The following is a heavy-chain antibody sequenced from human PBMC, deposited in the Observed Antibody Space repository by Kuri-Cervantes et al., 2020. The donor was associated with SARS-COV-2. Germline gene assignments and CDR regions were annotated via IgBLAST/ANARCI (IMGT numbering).Heavy chain of an antibody. CDR3: ARWSYDSSTNYGLFDY. J-gene: IGHJ4*02. V-gene: IGHV3-23*01. D-gene: IGHD3-22*01. CDR2: ISGSGGST. Sequence: GGSLRLSCAASGFTFSSYAMSWVRQAPGKGLEWVSAISGSGGSTYYADSAKGRFTISRDNSKNTLYLQMNSLRAEDTAVYYCARWSYDSSTNYGLFDYWGQGTLVTVSS. CDR1: GFTFSSYA.